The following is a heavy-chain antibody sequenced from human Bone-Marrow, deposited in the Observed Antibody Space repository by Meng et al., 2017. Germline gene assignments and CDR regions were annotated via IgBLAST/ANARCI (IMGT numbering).Heavy chain of an antibody. J-gene: IGHJ6*02. CDR1: GFTFSSYW. Sequence: GESLKISCAASGFTFSSYWMSWVRQAPGKGLEWVANIKQDGSEKYYVDSVKGRFTISRDNAKNSLYLQMNGLRAEDTAVYYCARDFGVVVPYYYYYGMDVWGQGTTVTVSS. V-gene: IGHV3-7*01. CDR2: IKQDGSEK. D-gene: IGHD3-22*01. CDR3: ARDFGVVVPYYYYYGMDV.